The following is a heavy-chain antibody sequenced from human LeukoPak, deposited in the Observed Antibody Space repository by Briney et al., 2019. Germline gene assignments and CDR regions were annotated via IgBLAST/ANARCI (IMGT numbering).Heavy chain of an antibody. CDR3: ARKSRADY. V-gene: IGHV5-51*01. CDR2: IYPGDSET. Sequence: GESLKISCKGSGYSFPTYWIGWVRQMPGKGLEWMGIIYPGDSETRYSPSIQGQVTISADKSISTAYLQWSRLKASDTAMYYCARKSRADYWGQGTLVTVSS. J-gene: IGHJ4*02. CDR1: GYSFPTYW.